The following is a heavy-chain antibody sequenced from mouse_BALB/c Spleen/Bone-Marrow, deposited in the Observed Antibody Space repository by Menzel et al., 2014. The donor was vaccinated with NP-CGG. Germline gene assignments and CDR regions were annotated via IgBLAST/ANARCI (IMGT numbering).Heavy chain of an antibody. Sequence: VQLKESGAELVKPGASVRLSCTASGFNIKDTYMHWVKQRPDQGLEWIGRIGPANGNAKHDPKFQGKAAITADTSSNATYLQLSSLTSEDTAVYYCAIYFYFDYWGQGTTLTVSS. J-gene: IGHJ2*01. CDR1: GFNIKDTY. CDR3: AIYFYFDY. V-gene: IGHV14-3*02. D-gene: IGHD2-3*01. CDR2: IGPANGNA.